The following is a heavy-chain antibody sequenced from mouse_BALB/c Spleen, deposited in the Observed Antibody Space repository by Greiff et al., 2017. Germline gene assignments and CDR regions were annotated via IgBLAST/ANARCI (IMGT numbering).Heavy chain of an antibody. CDR2: ISSGSITI. CDR3: ARKANPRFYFDY. V-gene: IGHV5-17*02. Sequence: EVKLMESGGGLVQPGGSRKLSCAASGFTFSSFGMHWVRQAPEKGLEWVAYISSGSITIYYADTVKGRFTISRDNPKNTLFLQMTSLRSEDTAMYYCARKANPRFYFDYWGQGTTLTVSS. J-gene: IGHJ2*01. CDR1: GFTFSSFG. D-gene: IGHD3-2*02.